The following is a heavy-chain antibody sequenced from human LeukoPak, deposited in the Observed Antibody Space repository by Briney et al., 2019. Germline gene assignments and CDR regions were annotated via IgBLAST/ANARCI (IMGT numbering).Heavy chain of an antibody. V-gene: IGHV3-23*01. J-gene: IGHJ4*02. Sequence: GGSLRLSCAASGFTFSTYAMGWVRQAPGKGLEWVSTTSGSGGSTDYADSVKGRFTISRDNSKNTLYLQMNTLRAEDTAVYFCASDRNSNNWFYYWGQGTLVTVSS. D-gene: IGHD2/OR15-2a*01. CDR1: GFTFSTYA. CDR2: TSGSGGST. CDR3: ASDRNSNNWFYY.